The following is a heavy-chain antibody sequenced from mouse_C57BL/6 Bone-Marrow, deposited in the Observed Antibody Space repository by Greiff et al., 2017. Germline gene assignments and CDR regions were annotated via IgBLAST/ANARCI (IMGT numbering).Heavy chain of an antibody. Sequence: EVHLVESGGDLVKPGGSLKLSCAASGFTFSSYGMSWVRQTPDKRLEWVATISSGGSYTYYPDSVKGRFTISRDNAKNTLYLQMSSLKSEDTAMYYGARHGRFQGFAYWGQGTLVTVSA. D-gene: IGHD3-2*02. CDR1: GFTFSSYG. CDR2: ISSGGSYT. J-gene: IGHJ3*01. V-gene: IGHV5-6*01. CDR3: ARHGRFQGFAY.